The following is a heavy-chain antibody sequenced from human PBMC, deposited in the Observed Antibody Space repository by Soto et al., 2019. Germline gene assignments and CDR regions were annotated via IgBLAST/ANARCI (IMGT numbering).Heavy chain of an antibody. V-gene: IGHV1-69*06. CDR3: ARDSQPTYYDFWSGYYRFDY. Sequence: SVKVSCKASGGTFISYAISWVRQAPGQGLEWMGGIIPIFGTANYAQKFQGRVTITADKSTSTAYMELSSLRSEDTAVYYCARDSQPTYYDFWSGYYRFDYWGQGTLVTVSS. CDR2: IIPIFGTA. CDR1: GGTFISYA. J-gene: IGHJ4*02. D-gene: IGHD3-3*01.